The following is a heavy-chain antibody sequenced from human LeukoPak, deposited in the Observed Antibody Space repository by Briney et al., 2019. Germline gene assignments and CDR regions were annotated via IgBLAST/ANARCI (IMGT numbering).Heavy chain of an antibody. D-gene: IGHD2-15*01. CDR3: AREADIVVVTNWFDP. J-gene: IGHJ5*02. Sequence: GASVKVSCKASGYTFTGYYMHWVRQAPGQGLEWMGWINPNSGGTNYAQKFQGRFTMTRDTSISTAYMELSRLRSDDTAVYYCAREADIVVVTNWFDPWGQGTLVTVSS. CDR2: INPNSGGT. V-gene: IGHV1-2*02. CDR1: GYTFTGYY.